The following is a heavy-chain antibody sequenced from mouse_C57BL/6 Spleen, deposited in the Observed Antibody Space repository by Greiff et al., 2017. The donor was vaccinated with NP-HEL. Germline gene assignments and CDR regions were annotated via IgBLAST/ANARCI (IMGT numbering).Heavy chain of an antibody. V-gene: IGHV1-55*01. CDR3: AREEGKLRLRPFAY. CDR1: GYTFTSYW. D-gene: IGHD3-2*02. Sequence: QVQLQQPGAELVKPGASVKMSCKASGYTFTSYWITWVKQRPGQGLEWIGDIYPGSGSTNYNEKFKSKATLTVDTSSSTAYMQLSSLTSEDSAVYYCAREEGKLRLRPFAYWGQGTLVTVSA. J-gene: IGHJ3*01. CDR2: IYPGSGST.